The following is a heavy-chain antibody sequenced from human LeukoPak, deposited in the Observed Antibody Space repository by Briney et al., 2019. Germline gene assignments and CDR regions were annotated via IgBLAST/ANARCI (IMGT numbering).Heavy chain of an antibody. V-gene: IGHV4-59*12. J-gene: IGHJ3*02. Sequence: SETLSLTCTVSGDSISSYYWSWIRQPPGKGLEWIAYIDYRGSTTYNPSLKSRVTISVATSRNQFSLKLSSVTAADTAVYYCARSRSGYSYDHAAFDIWGQGTMVTVSS. CDR1: GDSISSYY. CDR3: ARSRSGYSYDHAAFDI. CDR2: IDYRGST. D-gene: IGHD5-12*01.